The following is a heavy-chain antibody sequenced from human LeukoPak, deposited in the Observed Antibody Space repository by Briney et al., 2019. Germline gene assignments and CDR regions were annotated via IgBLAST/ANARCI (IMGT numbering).Heavy chain of an antibody. CDR2: IRSTSCHI. CDR1: GFAFSSYS. CDR3: TRDDYYDVSVYSEDAFDI. J-gene: IGHJ3*02. D-gene: IGHD3-22*01. Sequence: PGGSLRLSCAASGFAFSSYSMNWVRQAPGKGLEWVSSIRSTSCHIYYADSVRGRFTISRDNAKNSLYLQMNSLRVEDTAVYYCTRDDYYDVSVYSEDAFDIWGQGTMVTVSS. V-gene: IGHV3-21*01.